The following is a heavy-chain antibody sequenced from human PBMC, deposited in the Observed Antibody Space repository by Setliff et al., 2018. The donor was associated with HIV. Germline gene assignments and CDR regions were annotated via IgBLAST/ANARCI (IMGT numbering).Heavy chain of an antibody. V-gene: IGHV4-61*10. J-gene: IGHJ4*02. CDR3: ARIYDYGSYYFDY. D-gene: IGHD3-10*01. Sequence: SETLSLTCTVSGGSIGSGSYYWSWIRQPAGKGLEWIGSIYHSGSTYYNPSLKSRVTISADTFKNQFSLKLSSVTAADTAVYYCARIYDYGSYYFDYWGQGTLVTVSS. CDR1: GGSIGSGSYY. CDR2: IYHSGST.